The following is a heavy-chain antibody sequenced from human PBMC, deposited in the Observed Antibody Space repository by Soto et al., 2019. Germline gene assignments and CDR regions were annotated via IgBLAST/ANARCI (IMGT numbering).Heavy chain of an antibody. J-gene: IGHJ4*02. D-gene: IGHD3-22*01. Sequence: SVTLSLTCSVSSGSISSGSYYWAWIRQPPGKGLEWIGSIFYSGSTYYNPSLKSRVTISVDTSKNQFSLKLSSVTAADTAVYYCARHGMDYYDCRCYCYYRYQLDYCGQGSLDTVS. CDR3: ARHGMDYYDCRCYCYYRYQLDY. V-gene: IGHV4-39*01. CDR1: SGSISSGSYY. CDR2: IFYSGST.